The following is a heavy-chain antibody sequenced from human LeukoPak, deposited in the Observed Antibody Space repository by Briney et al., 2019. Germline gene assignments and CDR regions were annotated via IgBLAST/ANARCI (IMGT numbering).Heavy chain of an antibody. CDR3: ARDIPIDYGDYPDY. J-gene: IGHJ4*02. Sequence: PGGSLRLSCAASGFTFSSYSMNWVRQAPGKGLEWVSSISSSSSYIYYADSVKGRFTISRDNAKNSLSLQMNSLRAEDTAVYYCARDIPIDYGDYPDYWGQGTLVTVSS. V-gene: IGHV3-21*01. CDR1: GFTFSSYS. D-gene: IGHD4-17*01. CDR2: ISSSSSYI.